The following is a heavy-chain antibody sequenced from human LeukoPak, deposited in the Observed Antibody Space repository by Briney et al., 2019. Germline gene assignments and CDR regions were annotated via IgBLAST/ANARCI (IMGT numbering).Heavy chain of an antibody. J-gene: IGHJ6*02. CDR1: GGSFSGYY. CDR3: ARGRNTAMGLYYYYYGMDV. CDR2: INHSGST. Sequence: SETLSLTCAVYGGSFSGYYWSWIRQPPGKGLEWIGEINHSGSTNYNPSLKSRVTMSVDTSKNQFSLKLSSVTAADTAVYYCARGRNTAMGLYYYYYGMDVWGQGTTVTVSS. D-gene: IGHD5-18*01. V-gene: IGHV4-34*01.